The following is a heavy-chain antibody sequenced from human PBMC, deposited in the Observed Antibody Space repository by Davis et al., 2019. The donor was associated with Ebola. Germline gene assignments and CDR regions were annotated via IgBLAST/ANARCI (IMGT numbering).Heavy chain of an antibody. CDR3: VRPMGAR. J-gene: IGHJ4*02. CDR2: IKQDGSEK. D-gene: IGHD4/OR15-4a*01. CDR1: GVTISSYW. V-gene: IGHV3-7*01. Sequence: GESLKISCAASGVTISSYWMNWVRQVPGKRLEWVAIIKQDGSEKHYVDSVKGRFTISRDNVKNSLYLQLSSLRVEDTAVYYCVRPMGARWGQGTLVTVSS.